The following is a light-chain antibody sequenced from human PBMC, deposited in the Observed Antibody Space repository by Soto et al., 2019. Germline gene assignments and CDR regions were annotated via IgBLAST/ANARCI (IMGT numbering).Light chain of an antibody. V-gene: IGLV2-11*01. Sequence: QSALAQPRSVSGSPGQSVIISCTGTDSNIGFYNFVSWYQQHPDKAPHLVIYDVNKRPSGVPARFSGSKSGNTASLTISDLQADDEADYYCCSYAGSYTYVFGIGTKVTVL. CDR2: DVN. J-gene: IGLJ1*01. CDR1: DSNIGFYNF. CDR3: CSYAGSYTYV.